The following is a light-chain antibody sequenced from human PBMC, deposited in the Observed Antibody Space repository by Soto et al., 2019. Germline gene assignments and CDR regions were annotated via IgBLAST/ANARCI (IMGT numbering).Light chain of an antibody. Sequence: QSALTQPRSVSGSPGQSVTISCTGTSSDVGDYNYVSWYQQHPGKAPKLLIYAVNMRPSGVPDRFSGSKSGNTASLTISGLHAEDEADYCWCSYAGSYTVVFGGGTKLTVL. V-gene: IGLV2-11*01. CDR3: CSYAGSYTVV. J-gene: IGLJ3*02. CDR2: AVN. CDR1: SSDVGDYNY.